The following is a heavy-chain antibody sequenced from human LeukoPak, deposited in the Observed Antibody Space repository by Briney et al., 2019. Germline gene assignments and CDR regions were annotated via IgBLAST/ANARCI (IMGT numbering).Heavy chain of an antibody. J-gene: IGHJ5*02. CDR3: ARSGTYYNNWFDP. CDR2: IYYSGRT. D-gene: IGHD3-10*01. Sequence: PSETLSLTCTVSGGSISNYYWSWIRQPPGKGLEWIGYIYYSGRTTYNPSLKSRVTISIDTSKSQFSLTLTSVTAADTAVYYCARSGTYYNNWFDPWGQGTLVTVSS. CDR1: GGSISNYY. V-gene: IGHV4-59*01.